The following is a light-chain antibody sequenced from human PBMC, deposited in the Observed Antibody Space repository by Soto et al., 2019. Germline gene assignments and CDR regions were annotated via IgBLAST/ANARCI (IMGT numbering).Light chain of an antibody. J-gene: IGKJ1*01. Sequence: ENVLSLSPCTLYLSTGERTTLSCRASQSVSSSHLAWYQQKYGQAPRLLIYDASSRATGIPDRFSGSGSGTDFTLTISSLEPEDLAVYYCQQRSNWPRTFGQGTKVDI. CDR2: DAS. CDR3: QQRSNWPRT. CDR1: QSVSSSH. V-gene: IGKV3D-20*02.